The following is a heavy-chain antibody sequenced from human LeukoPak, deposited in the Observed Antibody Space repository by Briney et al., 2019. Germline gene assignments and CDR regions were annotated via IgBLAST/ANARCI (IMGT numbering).Heavy chain of an antibody. CDR1: GGSIRSSNYY. CDR3: SSGIATAGQYYFDY. CDR2: IYYNGRT. D-gene: IGHD6-13*01. Sequence: SETLSHTCSVSGGSIRSSNYYWGWIRQPPGKGLEWIGSIYYNGRTYYNPSLKSRVTISVDTSKNQFSLNLSSVTAADTAVYYCSSGIATAGQYYFDYWGQGTLVTVSS. V-gene: IGHV4-39*01. J-gene: IGHJ4*02.